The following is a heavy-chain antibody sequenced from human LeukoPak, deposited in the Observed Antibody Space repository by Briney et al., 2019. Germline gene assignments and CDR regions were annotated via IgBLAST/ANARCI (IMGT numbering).Heavy chain of an antibody. CDR3: ARSGIGRAFDI. J-gene: IGHJ3*02. CDR1: SFDINNFW. V-gene: IGHV3-74*01. D-gene: IGHD1-26*01. Sequence: GGSLRLSCAASSFDINNFWMHWVRQGPGKGLEWVARINSDATTTTYADSLRGRFSVSRDNAKNMVYLETTGLRVDDTAVYYCARSGIGRAFDIWGRGAAVTVSS. CDR2: INSDATTT.